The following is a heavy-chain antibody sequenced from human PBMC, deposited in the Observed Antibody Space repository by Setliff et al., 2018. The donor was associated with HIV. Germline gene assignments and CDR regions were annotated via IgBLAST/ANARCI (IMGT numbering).Heavy chain of an antibody. V-gene: IGHV3-7*03. CDR2: IKQDGSEK. J-gene: IGHJ5*02. CDR1: GFTFSSYW. Sequence: GGSLRLSCAASGFTFSSYWMSWVRQAPGKGLEWVANIKQDGSEKYYVDSVKGRFTISRDNAKNSLYLQMNSLRAEDTAVYYCAREGARHYGSGRYHSWFDPWGQGTQVTAPQ. D-gene: IGHD3-10*01. CDR3: AREGARHYGSGRYHSWFDP.